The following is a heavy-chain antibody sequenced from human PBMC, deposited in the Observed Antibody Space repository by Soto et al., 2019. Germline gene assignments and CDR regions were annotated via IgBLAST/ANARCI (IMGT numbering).Heavy chain of an antibody. J-gene: IGHJ4*02. CDR2: IIPIFGKA. CDR3: AREVEDYGDYETLYYFDY. Sequence: ASVKVSCKASGGTFSSYAISWVRQAPGQGLEWMGGIIPIFGKANYAQKFQGRVTITAEESTSTADMELSSLRSEDTAVYYCAREVEDYGDYETLYYFDYWGQGTLVTVSS. CDR1: GGTFSSYA. D-gene: IGHD4-17*01. V-gene: IGHV1-69*13.